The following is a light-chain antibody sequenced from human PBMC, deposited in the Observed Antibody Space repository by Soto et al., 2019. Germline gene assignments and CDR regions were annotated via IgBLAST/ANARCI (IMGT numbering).Light chain of an antibody. CDR2: DVS. CDR1: SSDVGAFNY. J-gene: IGLJ1*01. Sequence: QSALTQPASVSGSPGQAITISCSGTSSDVGAFNYVSWYQQHPGKAPKLMIYDVSNRPSGVSNRFSGSKSGNTASLTISGIRAEDDVDYYCNSYTSKNTHVFGTGTKVTVL. CDR3: NSYTSKNTHV. V-gene: IGLV2-14*03.